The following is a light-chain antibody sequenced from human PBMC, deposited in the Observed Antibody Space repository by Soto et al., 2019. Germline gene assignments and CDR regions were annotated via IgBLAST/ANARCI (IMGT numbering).Light chain of an antibody. CDR2: GAS. J-gene: IGKJ1*01. CDR3: QQYNNWPRT. Sequence: ELVFTQSPDNLYLSPGHGATLSCRASQRVSTFLAWYQQKPGQAPRLLIYGASTRASGIPARFSGSGSGTEFTLTISSLQSEDFAVYYCQQYNNWPRTVGQGTKVDI. V-gene: IGKV3-15*01. CDR1: QRVSTF.